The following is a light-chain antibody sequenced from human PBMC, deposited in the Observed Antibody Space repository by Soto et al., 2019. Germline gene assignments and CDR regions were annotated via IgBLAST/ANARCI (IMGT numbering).Light chain of an antibody. J-gene: IGLJ3*02. CDR1: NSNIGNNY. Sequence: QSVLTQPPSASASPGQRVTISCSGTNSNIGNNYVYWYRQLPGTAPKLLIFRDDQRTSGVPDRFSGSKSGTSASLAISGLRSEDEADYYFAAWDDSLSGPVFGGGTKLTVL. CDR2: RDD. V-gene: IGLV1-47*01. CDR3: AAWDDSLSGPV.